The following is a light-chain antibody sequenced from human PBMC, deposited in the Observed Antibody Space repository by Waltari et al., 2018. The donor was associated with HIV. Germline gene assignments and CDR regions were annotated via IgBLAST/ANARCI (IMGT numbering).Light chain of an antibody. CDR2: GNRDGSH. Sequence: QLVLTQSPSASASLGGSVKLTCTLSSGHSTYAIAWHQQQPQKGPRYYMGGNRDGSHSKGDGIPDLFSGSSSGAERYLTISSLQSEDDAEYYCQTWGTGIQVFGGGTKLTGL. J-gene: IGLJ3*02. V-gene: IGLV4-69*01. CDR3: QTWGTGIQV. CDR1: SGHSTYA.